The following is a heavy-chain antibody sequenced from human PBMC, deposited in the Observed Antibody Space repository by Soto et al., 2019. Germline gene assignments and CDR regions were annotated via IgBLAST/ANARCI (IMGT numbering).Heavy chain of an antibody. V-gene: IGHV3-53*04. D-gene: IGHD2-2*01. Sequence: EVQLVESGGGLVQPGGSLRLSCAASGFTVSSNYMSWVRQAPGKGLEWVSVIYSGGSTYYADSVKDRFTISRHNSKNTLYLQMNSLRAEDTAVYYCAYQLPAPYYSYYMDVWGKGTTVTVSS. CDR3: AYQLPAPYYSYYMDV. CDR2: IYSGGST. J-gene: IGHJ6*03. CDR1: GFTVSSNY.